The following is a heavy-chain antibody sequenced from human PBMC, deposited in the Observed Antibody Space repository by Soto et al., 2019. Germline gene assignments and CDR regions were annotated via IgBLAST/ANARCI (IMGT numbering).Heavy chain of an antibody. CDR1: GGSISSYY. Sequence: PSETLSLTCTVSGGSISSYYWSWIRQPPGKGLEWIGYTYYSGSTNYNPSLKSRVTISVDTSKNQFSLNLSSVTAADTAMYFCARHPAIAKFENGLDVWGQGTTVTVSS. D-gene: IGHD3-16*01. CDR2: TYYSGST. J-gene: IGHJ6*02. CDR3: ARHPAIAKFENGLDV. V-gene: IGHV4-59*08.